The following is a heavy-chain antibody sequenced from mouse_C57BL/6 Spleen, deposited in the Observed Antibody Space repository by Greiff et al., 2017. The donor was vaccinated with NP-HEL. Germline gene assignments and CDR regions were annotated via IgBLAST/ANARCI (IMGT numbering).Heavy chain of an antibody. Sequence: QVQLKQPGAELVKPGASVKLSCKASGYTFTSYWMHWVKQRPGRGLEWIGRIDPNSGGTKYNEKFKSKATLTVDKPSSTAYMQLSSLTSEDSAVYYCASVGSNYGGYYAMDYWGQGTSVTVSS. CDR1: GYTFTSYW. V-gene: IGHV1-72*01. CDR2: IDPNSGGT. D-gene: IGHD2-5*01. CDR3: ASVGSNYGGYYAMDY. J-gene: IGHJ4*01.